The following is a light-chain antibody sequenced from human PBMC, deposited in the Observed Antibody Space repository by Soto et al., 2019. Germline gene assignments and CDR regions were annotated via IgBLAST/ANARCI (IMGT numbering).Light chain of an antibody. CDR2: GAS. V-gene: IGKV3-20*01. Sequence: EIVLTQSPGTLSLSPGERATLSCRASQSVSNSYIAWYQQKPGQAPRLLIYGASSRTTGIPDRFSGSGSRTDFTLTISGLEHEDFAVYCCQQYGSAPWTFGQGTKVKIK. CDR3: QQYGSAPWT. J-gene: IGKJ1*01. CDR1: QSVSNSY.